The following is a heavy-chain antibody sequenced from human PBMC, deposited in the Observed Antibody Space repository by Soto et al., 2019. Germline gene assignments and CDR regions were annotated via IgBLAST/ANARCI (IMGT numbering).Heavy chain of an antibody. J-gene: IGHJ3*02. V-gene: IGHV3-21*01. CDR2: ITSASDYF. CDR3: ARVGTGSSTPLDI. CDR1: GFMFTRST. D-gene: IGHD3-9*01. Sequence: GGSLRLSCVASGFMFTRSTMNWVRQAPGKGLEWVSSITSASDYFFYADSVKGRFTISRDNAKNSLYLQMNSLRAEDTAVYYCARVGTGSSTPLDIWGQGTMVTVSS.